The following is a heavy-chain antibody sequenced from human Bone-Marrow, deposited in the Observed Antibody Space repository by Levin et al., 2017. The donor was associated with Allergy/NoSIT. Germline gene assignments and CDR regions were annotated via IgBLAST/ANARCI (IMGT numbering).Heavy chain of an antibody. CDR3: VRGSVGTFDF. CDR1: GDSIGSGDSY. Sequence: SETLSLTCNVSGDSIGSGDSYWSWIRQPPGTGLEWIGYIYFTGSAHYNPSLKSRVTMLVDTSKNQFSLNLTSVTAADTAMYFCVRGSVGTFDFWGEGTRVTVSS. V-gene: IGHV4-30-4*01. CDR2: IYFTGSA. J-gene: IGHJ4*02. D-gene: IGHD7-27*01.